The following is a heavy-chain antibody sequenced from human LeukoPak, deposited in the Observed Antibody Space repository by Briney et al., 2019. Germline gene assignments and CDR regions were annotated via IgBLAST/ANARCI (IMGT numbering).Heavy chain of an antibody. CDR3: ARIRVPAAMEWFDP. CDR2: IYSSGST. Sequence: GGSLRLSCGASGFTVSSNYMSWVRQAPGKGLEWVSVIYSSGSTFYADSVKGRFTISRDNSKNTLYLQMNSLRAEDTAVYYCARIRVPAAMEWFDPWGQGTLVTVSS. D-gene: IGHD2-2*01. J-gene: IGHJ5*02. CDR1: GFTVSSNY. V-gene: IGHV3-66*01.